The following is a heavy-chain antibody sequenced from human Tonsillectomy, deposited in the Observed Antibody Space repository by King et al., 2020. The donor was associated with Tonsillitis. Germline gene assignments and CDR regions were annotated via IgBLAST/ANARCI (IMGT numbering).Heavy chain of an antibody. CDR3: ARDMGYYDSTGYYMYYFDY. CDR2: ITTYNGNT. D-gene: IGHD3-22*01. CDR1: DYTFTSFG. V-gene: IGHV1-18*01. Sequence: QLVQSGAEVKKPGASVKVSCQTSDYTFTSFGISWVRQAPGQGLEWIVWITTYNGNTNYEQKLQGRFNMTTDTSTSTAYMELRSLRSDDTAGYYCARDMGYYDSTGYYMYYFDYWGQGTLVTVSS. J-gene: IGHJ4*02.